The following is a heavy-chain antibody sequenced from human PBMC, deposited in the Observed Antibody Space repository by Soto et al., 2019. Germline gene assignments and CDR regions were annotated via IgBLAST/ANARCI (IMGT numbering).Heavy chain of an antibody. J-gene: IGHJ4*02. V-gene: IGHV3-23*01. Sequence: GGSLRLSCAASGFTFSTYTMNWVRQAPGKGLEWVSGISGSGGSTYYADSVKGRFTISRDNSKNTLYLQMNSLRAEDTAVYYCAKDDSWGGYYSYWGQGTLVTVSS. CDR3: AKDDSWGGYYSY. CDR2: ISGSGGST. D-gene: IGHD3-3*01. CDR1: GFTFSTYT.